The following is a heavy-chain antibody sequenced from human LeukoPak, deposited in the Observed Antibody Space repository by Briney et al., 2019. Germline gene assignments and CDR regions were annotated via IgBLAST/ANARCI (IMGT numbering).Heavy chain of an antibody. V-gene: IGHV4-34*01. D-gene: IGHD2-15*01. CDR1: GGSFSGYY. Sequence: PSETLSLTCAVYGGSFSGYYWSWIRQPPGKGLEWLGEINHSGSTNYNPSLKSRVTISVDTSKNQFSLKLSSVTAADTAVYYCARHRWGVAATPGGYFQHWGQGTLVTVSS. CDR3: ARHRWGVAATPGGYFQH. CDR2: INHSGST. J-gene: IGHJ1*01.